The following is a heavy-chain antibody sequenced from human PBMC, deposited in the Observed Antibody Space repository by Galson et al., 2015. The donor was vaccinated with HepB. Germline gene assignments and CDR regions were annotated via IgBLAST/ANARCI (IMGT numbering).Heavy chain of an antibody. CDR2: ISYDGSNK. CDR3: ARGEKKGGLAKLLGRPFDC. D-gene: IGHD1-26*01. J-gene: IGHJ4*02. V-gene: IGHV3-30-3*01. Sequence: SLRLSCAASGFTFSSYDMHWVRQAPGKGLEWVAVISYDGSNKYYADSVRGRFTISRDTSKSTLYLQMNSLRVEDTAVYYCARGEKKGGLAKLLGRPFDCWGQGTLVTVSS. CDR1: GFTFSSYD.